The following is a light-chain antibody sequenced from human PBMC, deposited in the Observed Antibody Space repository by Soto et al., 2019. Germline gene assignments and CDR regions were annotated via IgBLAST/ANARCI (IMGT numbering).Light chain of an antibody. CDR1: SSNIGAGYD. CDR2: RNN. CDR3: QSYDTTLSGLYV. V-gene: IGLV1-40*01. Sequence: QSVLTQPPSMSGAPGQRVTISCSGSSSNIGAGYDVHWYQQLPGSAPKLLIFRNNNRPSGVPDRFSGSKSGTSASLAITGLQAEYEGDYYCQSYDTTLSGLYVFGTGTKLTVL. J-gene: IGLJ1*01.